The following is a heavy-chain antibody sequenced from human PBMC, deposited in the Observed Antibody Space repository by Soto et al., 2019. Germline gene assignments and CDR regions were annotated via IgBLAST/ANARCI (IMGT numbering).Heavy chain of an antibody. Sequence: ASVKVSCKASGYTFTSYGISWVRQAPGQGLEWMGWISAYNGNTNYAQKLQGRVTMTTDTSTSTAYMELRSLRSDATAVYYCARAGVYPSYYYYGMDVWGQGTKVTVSS. V-gene: IGHV1-18*01. CDR3: ARAGVYPSYYYYGMDV. J-gene: IGHJ6*02. D-gene: IGHD4-17*01. CDR2: ISAYNGNT. CDR1: GYTFTSYG.